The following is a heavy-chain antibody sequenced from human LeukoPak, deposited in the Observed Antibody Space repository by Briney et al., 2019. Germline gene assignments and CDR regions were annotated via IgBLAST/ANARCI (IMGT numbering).Heavy chain of an antibody. CDR2: ISAYNGDT. CDR1: GYTFTNFG. CDR3: ARGIAVAPGDTFDI. D-gene: IGHD6-19*01. J-gene: IGHJ3*02. V-gene: IGHV1-18*01. Sequence: ASVKVSCKASGYTFTNFGISWVRQAPGQGLEWMGWISAYNGDTNYAQKLQGRLTMTTDRSTSTAYMELRSLRSDDTAVYYCARGIAVAPGDTFDIWGQGTMVTVSS.